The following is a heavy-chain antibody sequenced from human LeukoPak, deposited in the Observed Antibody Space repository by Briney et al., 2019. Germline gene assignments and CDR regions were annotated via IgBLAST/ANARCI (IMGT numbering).Heavy chain of an antibody. CDR1: GFTFSSYA. CDR2: ISGSGGST. CDR3: AKVRSRIAAAGTSVYYFDY. D-gene: IGHD6-13*01. J-gene: IGHJ4*02. V-gene: IGHV3-23*01. Sequence: GGSLRLSCAASGFTFSSYAMSWVRQAPGKGLEWVSAISGSGGSTYYADSVKGRFTISRDNSKNTLYLQMSSLRAEDTAVYYCAKVRSRIAAAGTSVYYFDYWGQGTLVTVSS.